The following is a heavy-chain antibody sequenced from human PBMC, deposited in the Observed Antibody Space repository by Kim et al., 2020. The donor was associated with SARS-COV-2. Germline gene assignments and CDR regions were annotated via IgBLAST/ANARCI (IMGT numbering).Heavy chain of an antibody. D-gene: IGHD6-19*01. V-gene: IGHV1-69*01. CDR3: ARTTYSSGSGQGY. J-gene: IGHJ4*02. Sequence: YAQKFQGRVTITADESTSTAYMELSSLRSEDTAVYYCARTTYSSGSGQGYWGQGTLVTVSS.